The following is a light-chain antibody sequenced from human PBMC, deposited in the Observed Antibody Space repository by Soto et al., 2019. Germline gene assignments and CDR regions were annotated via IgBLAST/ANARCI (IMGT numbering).Light chain of an antibody. Sequence: QSALTQPPSASGSPGQSVTISCTGTSNDVGDYNYVSWYQQHPGKAPKLMIYEVSKRPSGVPGRLSGSKSGNTASLTVSGLQAEDEADYYCSSYAGSSTLYVFGTGTKVTVL. CDR2: EVS. V-gene: IGLV2-8*01. CDR3: SSYAGSSTLYV. CDR1: SNDVGDYNY. J-gene: IGLJ1*01.